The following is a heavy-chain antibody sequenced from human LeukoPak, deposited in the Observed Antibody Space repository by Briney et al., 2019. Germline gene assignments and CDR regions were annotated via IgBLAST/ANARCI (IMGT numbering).Heavy chain of an antibody. CDR1: GYTFTDYY. V-gene: IGHV1-69-2*01. CDR3: AREFPELEHWAFDI. CDR2: VDPEDGET. J-gene: IGHJ3*02. Sequence: ASVKVSCKDSGYTFTDYYMHWVQQAPGKGLEWMGLVDPEDGETIYAEKFQGRVTITADEPTSTAYMELSSLRSEDTAVYYCAREFPELEHWAFDIWGQGTMVTVSS. D-gene: IGHD1/OR15-1a*01.